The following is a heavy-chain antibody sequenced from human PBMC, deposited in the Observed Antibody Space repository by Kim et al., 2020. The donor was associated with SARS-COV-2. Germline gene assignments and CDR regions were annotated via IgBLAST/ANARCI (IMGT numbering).Heavy chain of an antibody. J-gene: IGHJ6*02. CDR2: ISGSGGGT. CDR3: AKDPGEEMYCSSTSCYRGYYYGMDV. D-gene: IGHD2-2*01. Sequence: GGSLRLSCEASGFTFSSYAMSWVRQAPGKGLEWVSAISGSGGGTYYADSVKGRFTISRDNAKNTLYLQMNSLGAEDTALYYCAKDPGEEMYCSSTSCYRGYYYGMDVWGQGTTVTVSS. V-gene: IGHV3-23*01. CDR1: GFTFSSYA.